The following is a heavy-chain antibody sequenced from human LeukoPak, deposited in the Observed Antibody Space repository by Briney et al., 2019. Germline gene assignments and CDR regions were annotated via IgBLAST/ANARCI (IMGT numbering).Heavy chain of an antibody. Sequence: GGSLRLPCAASGFTFSTYWMHWVRQAPGKGLVWLSRISSDGCSTKYADSVKGRFTISRDNAKNTLYLQMNSLRAEDTGVYYCARDYGEGGYYFDYWGQGTLVTVSS. CDR2: ISSDGCST. V-gene: IGHV3-74*01. D-gene: IGHD3-10*01. CDR3: ARDYGEGGYYFDY. J-gene: IGHJ4*02. CDR1: GFTFSTYW.